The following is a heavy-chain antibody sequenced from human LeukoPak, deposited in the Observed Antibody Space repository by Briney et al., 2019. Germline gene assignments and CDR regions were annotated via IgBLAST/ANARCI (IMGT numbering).Heavy chain of an antibody. CDR1: GDSISSYY. CDR3: ARVAPVAGTGWFDP. CDR2: IYTSGST. J-gene: IGHJ5*02. Sequence: SETLSLTCTVSGDSISSYYWSWIRQPAGKGLEWIGRIYTSGSTNYNPSLKSRVTMSIDTSKIQFSLKLSSVTAADTAVYYCARVAPVAGTGWFDPWGQGTLVTVSS. D-gene: IGHD6-19*01. V-gene: IGHV4-4*07.